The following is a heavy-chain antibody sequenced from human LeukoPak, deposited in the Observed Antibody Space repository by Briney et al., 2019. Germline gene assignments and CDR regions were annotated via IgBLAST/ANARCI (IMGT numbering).Heavy chain of an antibody. V-gene: IGHV1-8*03. D-gene: IGHD5-12*01. CDR1: GYTFTSYD. CDR2: MNPNSGNT. J-gene: IGHJ6*03. CDR3: ARGMGGYSGYDYTRYYYYYMDV. Sequence: ASVKVSCKASGYTFTSYDINWVRQATGQGLEWMGWMNPNSGNTGYAQKFQGRVTITRNTSISTAYMELSSLRSEDTAVYYCARGMGGYSGYDYTRYYYYYMDVWGKGTTVTVS.